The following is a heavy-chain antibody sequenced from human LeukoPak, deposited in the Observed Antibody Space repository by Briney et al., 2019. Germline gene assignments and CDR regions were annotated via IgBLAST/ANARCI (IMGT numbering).Heavy chain of an antibody. V-gene: IGHV3-23*01. D-gene: IGHD4-17*01. J-gene: IGHJ4*02. CDR2: ISGSGGST. CDR3: AKPTTVTGRKLQAFDY. CDR1: GFPFNNYA. Sequence: PGGSLRLSCAASGFPFNNYAMSWVRQAPGKGLEWVSSISGSGGSTYYADSVKGRITISRDSSKSTLYLQMNSLRAEDTAVYYCAKPTTVTGRKLQAFDYWGQGTLVTVSS.